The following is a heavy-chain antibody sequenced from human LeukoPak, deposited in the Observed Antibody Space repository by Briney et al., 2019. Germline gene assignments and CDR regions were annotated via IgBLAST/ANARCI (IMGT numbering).Heavy chain of an antibody. V-gene: IGHV3-53*01. J-gene: IGHJ5*02. D-gene: IGHD3-10*01. CDR1: GFTVSSNY. Sequence: GGSLRLSCAASGFTVSSNYMSWVRQAPGKGLEWVSVIYSGGSTYYADSVKGRFTISRDNSKNTLYLQMNNLRTEDTAVYYCAKMPTPHYYGSGSYRNWFDPWGQGTLVTVSS. CDR2: IYSGGST. CDR3: AKMPTPHYYGSGSYRNWFDP.